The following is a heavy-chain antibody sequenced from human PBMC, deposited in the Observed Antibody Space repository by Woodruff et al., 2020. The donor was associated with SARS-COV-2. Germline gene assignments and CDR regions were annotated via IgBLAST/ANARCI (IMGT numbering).Heavy chain of an antibody. J-gene: IGHJ6*03. V-gene: IGHV3-21*01. CDR2: SSTASYI. CDR3: SRDLSSSQFRVEDYYYMDV. Sequence: SSTASYIHYADSVKGRFTISRDNAKQSLYLQMNSLRDDDTAVYYCSRDLSSSQFRVEDYYYMDVWGTGATVIVSS. D-gene: IGHD6-13*01.